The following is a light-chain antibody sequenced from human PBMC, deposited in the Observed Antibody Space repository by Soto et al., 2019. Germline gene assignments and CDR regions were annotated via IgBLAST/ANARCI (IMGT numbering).Light chain of an antibody. Sequence: EIVLTQSPGTLSLSPGERATLSCRASQSVSSSYLAWYQQKPGQAPRLLIYGASSRATGIPDRFSGSGSGTDFTLTISRLEPEDFAVYYCQQYGSSTTFGQGNKVEIQ. CDR3: QQYGSSTT. CDR2: GAS. V-gene: IGKV3-20*01. J-gene: IGKJ1*01. CDR1: QSVSSSY.